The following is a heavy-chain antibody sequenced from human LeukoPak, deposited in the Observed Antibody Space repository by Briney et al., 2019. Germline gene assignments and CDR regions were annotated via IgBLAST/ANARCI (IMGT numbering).Heavy chain of an antibody. D-gene: IGHD1-7*01. CDR2: IYTSGST. CDR3: AREGNPYATGTTGNWFDP. CDR1: GGSSSSYY. J-gene: IGHJ5*02. Sequence: KPSETLSLTCTVSGGSSSSYYWSWIRQPAGKGLEWIGRIYTSGSTNYNPSPKSRVTMSVDTSKNQFSLKLSSVTAADTAVYYCAREGNPYATGTTGNWFDPWGQGTLVTVSS. V-gene: IGHV4-4*07.